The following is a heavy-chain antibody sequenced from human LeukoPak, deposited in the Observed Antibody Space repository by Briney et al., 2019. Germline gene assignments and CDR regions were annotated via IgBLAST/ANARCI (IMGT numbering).Heavy chain of an antibody. V-gene: IGHV1-69*05. CDR1: GGTFSSYA. D-gene: IGHD3-10*01. CDR3: ARAKGSGSYYSDY. CDR2: IIPIFGTA. Sequence: ASVKVSCKASGGTFSSYAISWVRQAPGQGLEWMGGIIPIFGTANYAQKLQGRVTMTTDTSTSTAYMELRSLRSDDTAVYYCARAKGSGSYYSDYWGQGTLVTVPS. J-gene: IGHJ4*02.